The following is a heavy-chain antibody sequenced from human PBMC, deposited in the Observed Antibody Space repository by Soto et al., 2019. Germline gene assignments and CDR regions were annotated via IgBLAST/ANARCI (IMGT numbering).Heavy chain of an antibody. D-gene: IGHD4-17*01. J-gene: IGHJ6*02. CDR2: ISWNSGSR. Sequence: LRLSCAASGFTFDDYAMNWVRQAPGKGLEWVSGISWNSGSRGYADSVKGRFTISRDNAKNSLYLQMNSLRAEDTALYYCAKGATVTTGIYGMDVWGQGTTVTVSS. CDR1: GFTFDDYA. CDR3: AKGATVTTGIYGMDV. V-gene: IGHV3-9*01.